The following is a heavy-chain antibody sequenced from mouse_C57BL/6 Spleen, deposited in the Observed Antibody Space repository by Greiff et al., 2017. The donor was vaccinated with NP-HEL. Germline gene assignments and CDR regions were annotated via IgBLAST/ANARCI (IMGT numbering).Heavy chain of an antibody. CDR1: GYTFTSYG. CDR2: IYPRSGNT. Sequence: QVQLQQSGAELARPGASVKLSCKASGYTFTSYGISWVKQRTGQGLEWIGEIYPRSGNTYYNEKFKGKATLTADKSSSTAYMELRSLTSEDSAVYFCARWYYDDWYFDVWGTGTTVTVSS. D-gene: IGHD1-1*01. J-gene: IGHJ1*03. V-gene: IGHV1-81*01. CDR3: ARWYYDDWYFDV.